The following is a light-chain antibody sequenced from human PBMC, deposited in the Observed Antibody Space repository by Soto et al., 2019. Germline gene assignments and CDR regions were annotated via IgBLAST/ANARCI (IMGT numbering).Light chain of an antibody. V-gene: IGKV3-20*01. CDR3: QQYGSSPS. CDR1: QSVSSSY. CDR2: GAS. Sequence: ELVLTQSPGTLSLSPGERATLSCSASQSVSSSYLAWYQQKPGQAPRLLIYGASSRATGIPDRFSGSGSGTDFTLTISRLEPEDFAVYYCQQYGSSPSFGQGTRLEIK. J-gene: IGKJ5*01.